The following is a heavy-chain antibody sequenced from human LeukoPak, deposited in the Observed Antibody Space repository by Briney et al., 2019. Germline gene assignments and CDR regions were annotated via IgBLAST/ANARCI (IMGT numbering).Heavy chain of an antibody. CDR3: ARDRSVAEVGYYYYGMDV. J-gene: IGHJ6*02. V-gene: IGHV3-48*03. CDR2: ISSSGSTI. D-gene: IGHD6-19*01. Sequence: GGSLRLSCAASGFTFSSYEMNWVRRAPGKGLEWVSDISSSGSTIYYADSVKGRFTISRDNAKNSLYLQMNSLRAEDTAVYYCARDRSVAEVGYYYYGMDVWGQGTTVTVSS. CDR1: GFTFSSYE.